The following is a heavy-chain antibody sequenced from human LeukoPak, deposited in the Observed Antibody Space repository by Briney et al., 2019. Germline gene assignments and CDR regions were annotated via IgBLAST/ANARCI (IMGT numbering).Heavy chain of an antibody. CDR3: ARDRYSGSYGD. J-gene: IGHJ4*02. Sequence: ASVKVSCKVSGYTLTELSMHWVRQAPGKGLEWMGWINPNSGGTNYAQKFQGRVTMTRDTSISTAYMELSRLRSDDTAVYYCARDRYSGSYGDWGQGTLVTVSS. D-gene: IGHD1-26*01. CDR2: INPNSGGT. V-gene: IGHV1-2*02. CDR1: GYTLTELS.